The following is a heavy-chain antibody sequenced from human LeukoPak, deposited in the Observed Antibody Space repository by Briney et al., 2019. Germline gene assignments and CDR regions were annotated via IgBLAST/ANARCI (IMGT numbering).Heavy chain of an antibody. Sequence: PGGSLRLSCAASGFTFSSYAMHWVRQAPGNGLEWVAVISYDGSNKYYADSVKGRFTISRDNSKNTLYLQMNSLRAEDTALYYCAKDYSYYYYYMDVWGKGTTVTISS. D-gene: IGHD1-26*01. CDR2: ISYDGSNK. CDR3: AKDYSYYYYYMDV. J-gene: IGHJ6*03. CDR1: GFTFSSYA. V-gene: IGHV3-30*04.